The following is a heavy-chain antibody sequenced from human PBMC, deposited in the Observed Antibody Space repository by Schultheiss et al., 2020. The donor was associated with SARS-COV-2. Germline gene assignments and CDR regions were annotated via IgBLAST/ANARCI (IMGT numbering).Heavy chain of an antibody. CDR1: GFTFSGSA. D-gene: IGHD1-1*01. V-gene: IGHV3-48*02. J-gene: IGHJ1*01. Sequence: GGSLRLSCAASGFTFSGSAMHWVRQAPGKGLEWVSYISSSSSTIYYADSVKGRFTISRDNAKNSLYLQMNSLRDEDTAVYYCAIAGRVYFQHWGQGTLVTVAS. CDR2: ISSSSSTI. CDR3: AIAGRVYFQH.